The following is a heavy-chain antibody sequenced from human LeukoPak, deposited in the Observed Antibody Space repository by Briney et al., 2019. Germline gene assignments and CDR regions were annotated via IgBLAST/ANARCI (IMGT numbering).Heavy chain of an antibody. CDR2: IYSSGST. J-gene: IGHJ4*02. D-gene: IGHD2-15*01. V-gene: IGHV4-59*01. CDR3: ARWDCSGGSCYLFDY. CDR1: GGSISSYY. Sequence: SETLSLTCTVSGGSISSYYWSWIRQPPGKGLEWIGYIYSSGSTNYNPSLKSRVTMSVDTSKHQFSLKLNSVTAADTAVYYCARWDCSGGSCYLFDYWGQGALVTVSS.